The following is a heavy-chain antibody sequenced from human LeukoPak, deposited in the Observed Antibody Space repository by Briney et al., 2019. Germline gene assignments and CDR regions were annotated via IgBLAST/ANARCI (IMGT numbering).Heavy chain of an antibody. CDR2: IYTSGST. CDR3: ARGRYESTRLSAYYYYYMDV. V-gene: IGHV4-4*07. Sequence: PSETLSLTCAVSGGSISSYYWSWIRQPAGKGLEWIGRIYTSGSTIYNPSLKSRVTMSVDTSKNQFSLKLSSVTAADTAVYYCARGRYESTRLSAYYYYYMDVWGKGTTVTVSS. D-gene: IGHD1-14*01. CDR1: GGSISSYY. J-gene: IGHJ6*03.